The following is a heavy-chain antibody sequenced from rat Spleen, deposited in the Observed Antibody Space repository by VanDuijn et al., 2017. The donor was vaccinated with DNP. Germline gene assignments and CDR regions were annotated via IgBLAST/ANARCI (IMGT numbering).Heavy chain of an antibody. CDR1: GFTFNNYW. V-gene: IGHV5-31*01. CDR2: ISYDGSDT. Sequence: EVQLVESGGGLVQPGRSLKISCVVSGFTFNNYWMTWVRQAPKKGLEWVATISYDGSDTYYRDSVKGRFTISRDNAKSTLYLQMNSLRSEDTATYYCTRSSSAMRGYYFDYWGQGVMVTVSS. J-gene: IGHJ2*01. CDR3: TRSSSAMRGYYFDY. D-gene: IGHD1-12*01.